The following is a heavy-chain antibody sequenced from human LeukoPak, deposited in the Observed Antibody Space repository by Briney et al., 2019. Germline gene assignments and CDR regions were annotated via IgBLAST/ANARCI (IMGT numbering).Heavy chain of an antibody. CDR2: ISSSGSTI. Sequence: PGGSLRLSCAASGFTFSSYDMNWVRQAPGKGLEWVSYISSSGSTIYYADSVKGRFTISRDNAKNSLYLQMNSLRAEDTAVYYCARGPMVRGIFDYWGQGTLVTVSS. CDR3: ARGPMVRGIFDY. D-gene: IGHD3-10*01. V-gene: IGHV3-48*03. CDR1: GFTFSSYD. J-gene: IGHJ4*02.